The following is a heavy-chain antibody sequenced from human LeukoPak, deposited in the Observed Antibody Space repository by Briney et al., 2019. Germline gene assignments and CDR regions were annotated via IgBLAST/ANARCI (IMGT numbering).Heavy chain of an antibody. J-gene: IGHJ5*02. CDR1: GGSISRYY. D-gene: IGHD6-13*01. CDR2: IYYSGST. V-gene: IGHV4-59*01. CDR3: AREGSSSWYTWFDP. Sequence: PSETLSLTCTVSGGSISRYYWSWIRQPPGKGLEWIGYIYYSGSTNYNPSLKSRVTISVDTSKNQFSLKLTSVTAADTALYYCAREGSSSWYTWFDPWGQGTLVTVSS.